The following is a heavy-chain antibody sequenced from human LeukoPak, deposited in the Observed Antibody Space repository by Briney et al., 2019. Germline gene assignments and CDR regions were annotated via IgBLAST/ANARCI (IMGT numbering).Heavy chain of an antibody. CDR1: GFTFTSYT. V-gene: IGHV3-23*01. D-gene: IGHD3-3*01. CDR2: VSGSEGDT. CDR3: ARDGAYDFWSGYYVDY. J-gene: IGHJ4*02. Sequence: PGGSLRLSCAASGFTFTSYTLAWVRQFPGKGLEWVSAVSGSEGDTHYADSVRGRFTISRDTSKNTVYLQMNSLRADDTATYYCARDGAYDFWSGYYVDYWGQGTLVTVSS.